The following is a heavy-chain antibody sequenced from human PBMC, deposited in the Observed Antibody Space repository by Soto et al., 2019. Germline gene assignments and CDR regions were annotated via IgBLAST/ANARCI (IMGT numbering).Heavy chain of an antibody. J-gene: IGHJ5*02. V-gene: IGHV3-30-3*01. Sequence: GGSLRLSCAASGFTFSSYAMHWVRQAPGKGLEWVAVISYDGSNKYYADSVKGRFTISRDNSKNTLYLQMNSLRAEDTAVYYCARDATGYCSSTSCYWGWFDPWGQGTLVTVSS. CDR1: GFTFSSYA. CDR2: ISYDGSNK. CDR3: ARDATGYCSSTSCYWGWFDP. D-gene: IGHD2-2*01.